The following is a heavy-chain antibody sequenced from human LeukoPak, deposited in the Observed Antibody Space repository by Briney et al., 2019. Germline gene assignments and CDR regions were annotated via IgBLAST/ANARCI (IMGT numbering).Heavy chain of an antibody. CDR2: VDYSGST. J-gene: IGHJ5*02. CDR3: ARQGNWFDP. V-gene: IGHV4-59*08. CDR1: GGSIGSYF. Sequence: SETLSLTCTVSGGSIGSYFWSWFRQSPGKGLEWIAYVDYSGSTDYNPSLKSRVTISVDTSTNQVSLQLSSVTAADTAVYYCARQGNWFDPWGQGTLVTVSS.